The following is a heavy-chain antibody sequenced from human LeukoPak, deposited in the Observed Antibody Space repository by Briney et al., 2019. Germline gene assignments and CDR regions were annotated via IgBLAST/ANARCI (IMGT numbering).Heavy chain of an antibody. CDR2: ISAYNGNT. CDR1: GGTFSSYA. CDR3: ARAAGNYDILTGYTSSAFDI. Sequence: ASVKVSCKASGGTFSSYAISWVRQAPGQGLEWMGWISAYNGNTNYAQKLQGRVTMTTDTSTSTAYMELRSLRSDDTAVYYCARAAGNYDILTGYTSSAFDIWGQGTMVTVSS. D-gene: IGHD3-9*01. J-gene: IGHJ3*02. V-gene: IGHV1-18*01.